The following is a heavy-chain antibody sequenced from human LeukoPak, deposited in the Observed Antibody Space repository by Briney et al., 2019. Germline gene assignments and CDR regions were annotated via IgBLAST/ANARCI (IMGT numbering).Heavy chain of an antibody. CDR3: ARSRGYSGYDLARY. CDR2: MSSDGSNK. CDR1: GFTFSSYA. D-gene: IGHD5-12*01. V-gene: IGHV3-30*04. J-gene: IGHJ4*02. Sequence: GGSLRLSCAASGFTFSSYAMHWVRQAPGKGLEWVAIMSSDGSNKYYADSVRGRFTISRDNSKNTLYLQMNSLRAEDTAVYYCARSRGYSGYDLARYWGQGTLVTVSS.